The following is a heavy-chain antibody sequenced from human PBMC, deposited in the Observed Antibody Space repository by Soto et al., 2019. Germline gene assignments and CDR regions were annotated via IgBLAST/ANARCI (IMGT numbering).Heavy chain of an antibody. D-gene: IGHD4-4*01. CDR1: GGSISSSSYY. Sequence: SETLSLTCTVSGGSISSSSYYWGWIRQPPGKGLEWIGSIYYSGSTYYNPSLKSRVTISVDTSKNQFSLKLSSVTAADTAVHYCARHLTTSPEMNYYYYYMDVWGKGTTVTVSS. CDR2: IYYSGST. V-gene: IGHV4-39*01. CDR3: ARHLTTSPEMNYYYYYMDV. J-gene: IGHJ6*03.